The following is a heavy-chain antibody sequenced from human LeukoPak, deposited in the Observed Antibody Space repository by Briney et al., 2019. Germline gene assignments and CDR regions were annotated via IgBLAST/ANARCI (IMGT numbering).Heavy chain of an antibody. V-gene: IGHV1-2*06. CDR1: GYTFTGYY. CDR3: ATVIVVVTAIQYFQH. CDR2: INPNSGGT. J-gene: IGHJ1*01. D-gene: IGHD2-21*02. Sequence: ASVKVSCKASGYTFTGYYMHWVRQAPGQGLEWMGRINPNSGGTNYAQKFQGRVTMTEDTSTDTAYMELSSLRSEDTAVYYCATVIVVVTAIQYFQHWGQGTLVTVSS.